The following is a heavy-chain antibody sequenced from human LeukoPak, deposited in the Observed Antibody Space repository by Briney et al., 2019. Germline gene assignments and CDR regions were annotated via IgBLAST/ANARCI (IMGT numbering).Heavy chain of an antibody. CDR3: ARYGGSSGHFDY. CDR2: ISSGGSTI. Sequence: GSLRLSCAASGFTFSSYAMSWVRQAPGKGLKWISYISSGGSTIYYADSVKGRFTISRDNAKNSLYLQMNSLRAEDTAVYYCARYGGSSGHFDYWGQGTLVTVSS. V-gene: IGHV3-48*04. J-gene: IGHJ4*02. CDR1: GFTFSSYA. D-gene: IGHD6-19*01.